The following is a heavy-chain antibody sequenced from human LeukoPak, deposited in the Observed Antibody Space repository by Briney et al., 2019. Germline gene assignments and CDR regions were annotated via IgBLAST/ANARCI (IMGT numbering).Heavy chain of an antibody. CDR2: INPNSGGT. CDR3: ARGYCSGDCFTLFDY. CDR1: GYMFTGYY. Sequence: ASVKVSCKASGYMFTGYYMHWVRQAPGRGLEWMGWINPNSGGTNYAQKFQGRVTMTRDTSISTAYMELSSLRSDDTAVYYCARGYCSGDCFTLFDYWGQGTLATVSS. D-gene: IGHD2-21*02. V-gene: IGHV1-2*02. J-gene: IGHJ4*02.